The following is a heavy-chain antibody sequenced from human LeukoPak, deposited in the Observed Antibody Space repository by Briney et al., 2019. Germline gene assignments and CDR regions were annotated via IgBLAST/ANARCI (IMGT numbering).Heavy chain of an antibody. J-gene: IGHJ4*02. V-gene: IGHV3-7*03. CDR3: AKDMTKGFGPRDY. D-gene: IGHD3/OR15-3a*01. Sequence: PGGSLRLSCAASGISFSSFWMSWVRQAPGKGLEWVANINQDGSQTYYEDSVKGRFTISRDNAMNSLYLQMNSLRTDDTAFYYCAKDMTKGFGPRDYWGQGTLVTVSS. CDR2: INQDGSQT. CDR1: GISFSSFW.